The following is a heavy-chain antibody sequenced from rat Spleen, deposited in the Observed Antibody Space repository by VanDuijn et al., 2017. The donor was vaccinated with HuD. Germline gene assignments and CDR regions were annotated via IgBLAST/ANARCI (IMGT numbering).Heavy chain of an antibody. CDR3: TRDGEQLVYYFDY. V-gene: IGHV5-25*01. Sequence: EVQLVESGGGLVRPGRPMKLSCAASGFTFSAYYMAWVRQAPTRGLEWVASISAGGGNTYYRDSVKGRFTISRDNAKSTLYLQMNSLRSEDTATYYCTRDGEQLVYYFDYWGQGVMVTVSS. CDR2: ISAGGGNT. CDR1: GFTFSAYY. J-gene: IGHJ2*01. D-gene: IGHD1-10*01.